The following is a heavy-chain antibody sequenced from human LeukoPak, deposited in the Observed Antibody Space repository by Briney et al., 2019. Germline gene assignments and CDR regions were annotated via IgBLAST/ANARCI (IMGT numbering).Heavy chain of an antibody. J-gene: IGHJ4*02. Sequence: ASVKVSCKASGYTFTGYYMHWVRQAPGQGLEWMGRINPNSGGTNYAQKFQGRVTMTRNTSISTAYMELSSLRSDDTAVYYCGRGPPNWGYDYWGPGTLVTVSS. CDR1: GYTFTGYY. D-gene: IGHD7-27*01. CDR3: GRGPPNWGYDY. CDR2: INPNSGGT. V-gene: IGHV1-2*06.